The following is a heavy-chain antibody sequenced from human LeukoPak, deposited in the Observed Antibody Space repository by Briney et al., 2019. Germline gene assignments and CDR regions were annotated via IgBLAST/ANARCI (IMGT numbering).Heavy chain of an antibody. CDR3: ARRGSYYNVADY. D-gene: IGHD1-26*01. Sequence: ASVKVSCKASGYTFTSYYLHWVRQAPGQGLEWMGIINPSGGSTSYAQKFQDGVTMTSDTSTSTVYLELSSLRSEDTAMYYCARRGSYYNVADYWGQGTLVTVSP. V-gene: IGHV1-46*01. CDR1: GYTFTSYY. CDR2: INPSGGST. J-gene: IGHJ4*02.